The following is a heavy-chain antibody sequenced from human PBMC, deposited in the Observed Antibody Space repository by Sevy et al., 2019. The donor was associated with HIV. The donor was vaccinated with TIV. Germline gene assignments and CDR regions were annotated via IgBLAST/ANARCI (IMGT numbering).Heavy chain of an antibody. V-gene: IGHV3-23*01. CDR1: GFTFSSYA. CDR2: ISGSGGNT. J-gene: IGHJ3*02. D-gene: IGHD1-26*01. CDR3: AKDRAEWELPYDAFDI. Sequence: GGSLRLSCAASGFTFSSYAMSWVRQAPGKGLEWVSAISGSGGNTYYADSVKGRFTISRDNSKNTLYLQMNSLRAEDTAVYYCAKDRAEWELPYDAFDIWGQGTMVTVSS.